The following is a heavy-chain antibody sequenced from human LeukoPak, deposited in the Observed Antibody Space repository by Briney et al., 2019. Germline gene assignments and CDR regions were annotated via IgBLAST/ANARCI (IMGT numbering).Heavy chain of an antibody. V-gene: IGHV4-39*01. Sequence: SETLSLTCTVSGDSISSSSYYWGWIRQPPGKGLEWIGNIYYSGNTYYNPSLKSRVTISVDTSKNQFYLKLSSVTAADTAVYYCARHGGGSGSYYKSPFDYWGQGTLVTVSS. CDR2: IYYSGNT. J-gene: IGHJ4*02. CDR1: GDSISSSSYY. CDR3: ARHGGGSGSYYKSPFDY. D-gene: IGHD3-10*01.